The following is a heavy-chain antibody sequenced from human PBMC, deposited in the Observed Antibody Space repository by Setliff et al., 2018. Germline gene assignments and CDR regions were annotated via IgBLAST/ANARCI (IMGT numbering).Heavy chain of an antibody. D-gene: IGHD2-8*01. V-gene: IGHV3-74*01. CDR2: INNDGSSG. J-gene: IGHJ3*02. CDR1: GFTFSSYW. Sequence: GGSLRLSCAASGFTFSSYWMHWVSQVPGKGLVWVSRINNDGSSGDYADSVKGRFTISRDNAKNTVYLQMNSLRADDTAVYYCARSAANGGHDPFDIWGQGTMVTVSS. CDR3: ARSAANGGHDPFDI.